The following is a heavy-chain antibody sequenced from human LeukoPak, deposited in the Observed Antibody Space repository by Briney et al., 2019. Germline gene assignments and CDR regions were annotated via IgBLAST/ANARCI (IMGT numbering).Heavy chain of an antibody. CDR1: GYTFTSYY. Sequence: ASVKVSCKVSGYTFTSYYMHWVRQAPGQGLEWMGIIYPSGGSTSYAQKFQGGVTMTRDMSTGTVYMELSSLRSEDTAVYYCARGRVAVAGTALDYWGQGTLVTVSS. D-gene: IGHD6-19*01. V-gene: IGHV1-46*01. CDR3: ARGRVAVAGTALDY. J-gene: IGHJ4*02. CDR2: IYPSGGST.